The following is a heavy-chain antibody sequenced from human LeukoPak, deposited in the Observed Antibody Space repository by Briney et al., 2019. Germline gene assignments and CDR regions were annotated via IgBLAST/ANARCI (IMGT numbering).Heavy chain of an antibody. V-gene: IGHV1-2*02. J-gene: IGHJ4*02. CDR1: GYTFTGYY. CDR2: INPNSGGT. CDR3: ARDTLAYDSSGNGDY. Sequence: ASVKVSCKASGYTFTGYYMHWVRQAPGQGLEWMGWINPNSGGTNYAQKFQGRVTMTRDTSISTAYMELSRLRSEDTAVYYCARDTLAYDSSGNGDYWGQGTLVTVSS. D-gene: IGHD3-22*01.